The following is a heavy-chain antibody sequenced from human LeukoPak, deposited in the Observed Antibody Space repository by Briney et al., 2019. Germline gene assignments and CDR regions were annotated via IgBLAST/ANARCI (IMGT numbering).Heavy chain of an antibody. D-gene: IGHD6-13*01. V-gene: IGHV3-21*01. CDR2: ISSSSSYV. Sequence: GGSLRLSCAASGFTFSSYSMNWVRQAPGKGLEWVSSISSSSSYVYYADSVKGRFTISRDNAKNSLYLQMNSLRAEDTAVYYCAREIAAAGTGDAFDIWGQGTMVTVSS. J-gene: IGHJ3*02. CDR3: AREIAAAGTGDAFDI. CDR1: GFTFSSYS.